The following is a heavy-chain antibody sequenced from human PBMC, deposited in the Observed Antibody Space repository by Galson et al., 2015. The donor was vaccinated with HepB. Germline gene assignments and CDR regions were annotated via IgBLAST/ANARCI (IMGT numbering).Heavy chain of an antibody. CDR3: ARDDCSSTSCYAGYYYYYYGMDV. Sequence: SLRLSCAASGFTFSSYSMNWVRQAPGKGLEWVSSISSSSSYIYYADSVKGRFTISRDNAKNSLYLQMNSLRAEDTAVYYCARDDCSSTSCYAGYYYYYYGMDVWGQGTTVTVSS. CDR2: ISSSSSYI. D-gene: IGHD2-2*01. V-gene: IGHV3-21*01. CDR1: GFTFSSYS. J-gene: IGHJ6*02.